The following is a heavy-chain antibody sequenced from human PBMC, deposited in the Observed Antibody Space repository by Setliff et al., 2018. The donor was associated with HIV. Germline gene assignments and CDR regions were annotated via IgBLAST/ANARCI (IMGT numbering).Heavy chain of an antibody. CDR3: ARGSRYYGSGSPDH. D-gene: IGHD3-10*01. Sequence: LRLSCAASEFTFSSYWMIWVRQAPGKGLEWVSYISSSGSTIYYADSVKGRFTISRDNAKNSLYLQMNRLRAEDTAVYYCARGSRYYGSGSPDHWGQGTLVTVSS. V-gene: IGHV3-48*04. CDR1: EFTFSSYW. CDR2: ISSSGSTI. J-gene: IGHJ4*02.